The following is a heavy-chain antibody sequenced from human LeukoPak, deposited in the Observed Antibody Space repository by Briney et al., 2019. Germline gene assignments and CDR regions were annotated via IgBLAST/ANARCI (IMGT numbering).Heavy chain of an antibody. Sequence: ASVKVSCKPSGYNFIAYYVHLVRQAPGQGLEWMGWINPNSGDTKYSQSFQDRVTLTWDTSVSTAYMELSSLTSDDTAVYYCASKGDGSCDSSLCQGALDFWGQGSMVTV. CDR2: INPNSGDT. CDR1: GYNFIAYY. V-gene: IGHV1-2*02. CDR3: ASKGDGSCDSSLCQGALDF. D-gene: IGHD2-21*01. J-gene: IGHJ3*01.